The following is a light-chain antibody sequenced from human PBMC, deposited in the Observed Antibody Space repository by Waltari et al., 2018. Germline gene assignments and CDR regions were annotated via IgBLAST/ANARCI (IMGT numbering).Light chain of an antibody. CDR3: HQYNDGPPFN. CDR2: GAS. J-gene: IGKJ2*01. V-gene: IGKV3-15*01. CDR1: QSVTTN. Sequence: EIVMTQSPATLSVSPGERAILSCRASQSVTTNLAWYQEKPGQAPRLLIYGASTRATDIPARFSGSGSGTEFTLTINSLQSEDCAVYYCHQYNDGPPFNFGQGTKLEIK.